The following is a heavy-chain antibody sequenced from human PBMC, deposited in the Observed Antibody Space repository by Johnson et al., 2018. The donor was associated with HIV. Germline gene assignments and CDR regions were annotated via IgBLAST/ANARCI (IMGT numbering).Heavy chain of an antibody. Sequence: QVQLLESGGGVVQPGGSLRLSCAASGFPFSTYGMHWVRQAPGQGLEWVAFIRFDASDSYYSASVEGRFTISRDNSKNTMYLQMRSLRAEDTALYYCAKDGVLSGTNPDDFDIWGQGTMVTVSS. D-gene: IGHD1-26*01. CDR1: GFPFSTYG. V-gene: IGHV3-30*02. CDR3: AKDGVLSGTNPDDFDI. CDR2: IRFDASDS. J-gene: IGHJ3*02.